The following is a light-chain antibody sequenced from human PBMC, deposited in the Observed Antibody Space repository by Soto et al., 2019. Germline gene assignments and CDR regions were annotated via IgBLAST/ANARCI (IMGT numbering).Light chain of an antibody. CDR3: QPSYSTTPT. CDR2: AAS. J-gene: IGKJ4*01. Sequence: DIQMTQSPSSLSASVGDRVTITCRASQSISSYLNWYQQKPGKAPKLLIYAASSLQSGVPSRFSGSGSGTDFTLTISSLQPEDFATYYCQPSYSTTPTFGGGTKVEIK. CDR1: QSISSY. V-gene: IGKV1-39*01.